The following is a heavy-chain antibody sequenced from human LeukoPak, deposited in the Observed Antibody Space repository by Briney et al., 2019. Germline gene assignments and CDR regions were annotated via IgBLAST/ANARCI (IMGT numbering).Heavy chain of an antibody. Sequence: SETLSLTCTVSGGSISSYYWSWIRQPPGKGLEWIGYIYYSGSTNYNPSLKNRVTISVDTSKNQFSLKLSSVTAADTAVYYCARYSSSPNYYYYYYMDVWGKGTTVTVSS. V-gene: IGHV4-59*01. CDR2: IYYSGST. J-gene: IGHJ6*03. CDR1: GGSISSYY. CDR3: ARYSSSPNYYYYYYMDV. D-gene: IGHD6-13*01.